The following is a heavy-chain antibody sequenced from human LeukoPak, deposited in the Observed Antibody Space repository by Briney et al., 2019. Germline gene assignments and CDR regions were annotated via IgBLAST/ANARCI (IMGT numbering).Heavy chain of an antibody. V-gene: IGHV5-51*01. J-gene: IGHJ6*03. Sequence: GESLKISCKGSEYSFTSYWIGWVRQMPGKGLEWMGIIYPGDSDTRYSPSFQGQVTISADKSISTAYLQWSSLKASDTAMYYCARRYYYGSGSYYMDVWGKGTTVTVSS. CDR1: EYSFTSYW. CDR2: IYPGDSDT. CDR3: ARRYYYGSGSYYMDV. D-gene: IGHD3-10*01.